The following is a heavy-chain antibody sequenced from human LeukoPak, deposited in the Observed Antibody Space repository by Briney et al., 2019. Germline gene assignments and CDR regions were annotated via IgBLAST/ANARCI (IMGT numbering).Heavy chain of an antibody. Sequence: GGSLRLSCAASGFTFSDYYMSWIRQAPGKGLEWVAYSSTSGGPISYADSVKGRFTISRDNAQNSLYLQMKSLRAEDTAVYYCAREPQSWYFDLWGRGTLVIVSS. D-gene: IGHD1-14*01. CDR1: GFTFSDYY. V-gene: IGHV3-11*01. CDR2: SSTSGGPI. CDR3: AREPQSWYFDL. J-gene: IGHJ2*01.